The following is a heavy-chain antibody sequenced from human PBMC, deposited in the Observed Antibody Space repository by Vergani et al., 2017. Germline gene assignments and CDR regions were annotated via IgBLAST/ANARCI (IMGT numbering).Heavy chain of an antibody. CDR1: GGSLSDGDHY. CDR3: ARGVRAPGDYEGYYFYFMDV. CDR2: IYDSGRT. Sequence: QVQLQESGPGVVKPSQTLSLTCTVSGGSLSDGDHYWSWLRRRPGQGLEWLGNIYDSGRTHFEPSLESRIALSVDMSQNHFSLRLSSVTVADTAIYFCARGVRAPGDYEGYYFYFMDVWGKGTTVSVSS. V-gene: IGHV4-31*03. J-gene: IGHJ6*03. D-gene: IGHD4-17*01.